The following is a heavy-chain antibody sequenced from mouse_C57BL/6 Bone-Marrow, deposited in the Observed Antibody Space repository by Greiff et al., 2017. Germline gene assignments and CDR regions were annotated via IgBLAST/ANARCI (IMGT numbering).Heavy chain of an antibody. Sequence: VQLQQSGAELAKPGASVKLSCKASGYTFTSYWMHWVKQRPGQGLEWIGYINPSSGYTKYNQKFKDKATLTADKSSSTAYMQLSSLTYEDSAVYYCAFYDYDGDWYFDVWGTGTTVTVSS. J-gene: IGHJ1*03. D-gene: IGHD2-4*01. CDR1: GYTFTSYW. CDR3: AFYDYDGDWYFDV. V-gene: IGHV1-7*01. CDR2: INPSSGYT.